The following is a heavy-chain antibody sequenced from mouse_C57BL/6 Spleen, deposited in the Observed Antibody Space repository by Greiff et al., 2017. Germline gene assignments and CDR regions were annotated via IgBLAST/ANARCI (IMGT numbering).Heavy chain of an antibody. CDR1: GYTFTDYE. J-gene: IGHJ2*01. Sequence: QVQLKQSGAELVRPGASVTLSCKASGYTFTDYEMHWVKQTPVHGLEWIGAIDPETGGTAFNQKFKGKAILTADKSSSTAYMELRSLTSEDSAVYYCTRGYYYGSGLDYWGQGTTLTVSS. V-gene: IGHV1-15*01. CDR3: TRGYYYGSGLDY. CDR2: IDPETGGT. D-gene: IGHD1-1*01.